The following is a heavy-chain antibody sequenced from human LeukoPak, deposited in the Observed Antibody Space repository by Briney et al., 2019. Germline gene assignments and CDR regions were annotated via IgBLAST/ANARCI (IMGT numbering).Heavy chain of an antibody. CDR3: ARMYHDFWSGYYHDAFDI. Sequence: GGSLRLSCAASGFTFSSYWMSWVRQAPGKGLEWVANIKQDGSEKYYVDSVKGRFTISRDNAKNSLYLQMNSLRAEDTAVYYCARMYHDFWSGYYHDAFDIWGQGTMVTVSS. D-gene: IGHD3-3*01. CDR2: IKQDGSEK. J-gene: IGHJ3*02. V-gene: IGHV3-7*03. CDR1: GFTFSSYW.